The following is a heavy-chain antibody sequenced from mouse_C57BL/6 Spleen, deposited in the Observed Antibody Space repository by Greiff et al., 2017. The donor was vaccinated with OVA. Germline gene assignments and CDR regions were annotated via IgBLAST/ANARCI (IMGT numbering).Heavy chain of an antibody. V-gene: IGHV1-50*01. J-gene: IGHJ3*01. CDR1: GYTFTSYW. CDR3: ARFYDGCAY. D-gene: IGHD2-3*01. CDR2: IDPSDSYT. Sequence: VQLQQPGAELVKPGASVKLSCKASGYTFTSYWMQWVKQRPGQGLEWIGEIDPSDSYTNYNQKFKGKATLTVDTSSSTAYMHLSRLTSEDSAVYYCARFYDGCAYWGQGTLVTVSA.